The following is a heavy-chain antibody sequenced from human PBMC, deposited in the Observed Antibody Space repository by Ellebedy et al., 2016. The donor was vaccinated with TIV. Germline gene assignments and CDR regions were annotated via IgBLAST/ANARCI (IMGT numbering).Heavy chain of an antibody. J-gene: IGHJ5*02. D-gene: IGHD3-10*01. CDR3: ARWFGELLYVRWFDP. CDR2: IYYSGRT. Sequence: SETLSLTCIVSGGSLSSSSSYWGWIRQPPGKGLEWIGSIYYSGRTYYNPSLESRVTMSVDTSKDQFSLKLTSVTAADTAVYHCARWFGELLYVRWFDPWGQGTLVTVSS. V-gene: IGHV4-39*01. CDR1: GGSLSSSSSY.